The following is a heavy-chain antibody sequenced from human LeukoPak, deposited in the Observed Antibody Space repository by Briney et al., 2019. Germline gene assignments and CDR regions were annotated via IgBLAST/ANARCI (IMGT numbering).Heavy chain of an antibody. V-gene: IGHV4-61*01. CDR1: GGSVSSGSYY. CDR2: IYYSGST. CDR3: ARVGVMATVNGYRYHSLDV. J-gene: IGHJ6*02. D-gene: IGHD3-16*01. Sequence: NSSETLSLTCTVSGGSVSSGSYYWSWIRQPPGKGLEWIGYIYYSGSTNYNPSLKSRVTISVDTSKNQFSLKLSSVTAADTAVYYCARVGVMATVNGYRYHSLDVWGQGTTVAVSS.